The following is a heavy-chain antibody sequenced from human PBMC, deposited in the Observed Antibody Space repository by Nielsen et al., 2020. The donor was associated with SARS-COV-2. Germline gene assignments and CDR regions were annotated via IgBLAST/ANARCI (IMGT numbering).Heavy chain of an antibody. J-gene: IGHJ6*02. Sequence: GESLKISCQGSGYNFATYWIAWVCQMPGKGLEWMGGVYPGDSDTRYSPSFQGQVIISFDKSITTAYLQWNSLQASDSAMYYCARLQSSTGGGMDVWGQGTAVTVSS. CDR2: VYPGDSDT. D-gene: IGHD6-13*01. V-gene: IGHV5-51*01. CDR3: ARLQSSTGGGMDV. CDR1: GYNFATYW.